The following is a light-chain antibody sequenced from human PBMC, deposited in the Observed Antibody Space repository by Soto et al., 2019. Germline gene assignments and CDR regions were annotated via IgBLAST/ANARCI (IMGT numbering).Light chain of an antibody. CDR3: QRRSNWPLT. J-gene: IGKJ4*01. CDR2: DAS. Sequence: EIVLTQSPATLSLSPGERATLSCSASQSVSSYLAWYQQKPGQAPRLLIYDASNRATGIPARFSGSGSATDFTLTISRLEPEDCAVYYCQRRSNWPLTFGGGTKVEIK. V-gene: IGKV3-11*01. CDR1: QSVSSY.